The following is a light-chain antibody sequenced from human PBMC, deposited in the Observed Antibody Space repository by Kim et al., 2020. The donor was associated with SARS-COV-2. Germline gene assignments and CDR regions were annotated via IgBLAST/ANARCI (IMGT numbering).Light chain of an antibody. CDR2: AAS. CDR1: QDVSSN. J-gene: IGKJ4*01. Sequence: SVSPRERAPLYCRASQDVSSNLAWYQQKPGQAPRLLIYAASPRATGIPARFSGSESGTEFTLTISSLQSEDFAVYYCQQYDKWPLTFGGGTKVEI. CDR3: QQYDKWPLT. V-gene: IGKV3-15*01.